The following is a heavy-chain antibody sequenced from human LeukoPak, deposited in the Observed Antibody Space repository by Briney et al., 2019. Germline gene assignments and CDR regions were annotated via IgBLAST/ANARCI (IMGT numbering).Heavy chain of an antibody. V-gene: IGHV3-48*03. Sequence: GGSLRLSCAASGFTFSSYEMNWVRQAPGKGLEWVSYISSSGSTIYYADSVKGRFTISRDNSKNTVSLQMESLRAEDTAVYYCAREHPYYYDSTGTALTAEIKYYFDYWGQGTLVTVSP. D-gene: IGHD3-22*01. CDR3: AREHPYYYDSTGTALTAEIKYYFDY. CDR1: GFTFSSYE. J-gene: IGHJ4*02. CDR2: ISSSGSTI.